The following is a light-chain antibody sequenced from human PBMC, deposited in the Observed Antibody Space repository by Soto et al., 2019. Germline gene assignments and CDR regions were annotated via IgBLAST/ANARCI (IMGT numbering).Light chain of an antibody. V-gene: IGLV1-44*01. CDR2: SNN. CDR3: AVWEDSLNGPV. Sequence: QSVLTQPPSASATPGQKVTIPCSGRRSNIGSNAVSWYQKLPGTTPKLLIYSNNQRPSGVPDRFSDSKSGTSSSMAIRGLQSADEGEYFCAVWEDSLNGPVFGGGTKLTVL. CDR1: RSNIGSNA. J-gene: IGLJ3*02.